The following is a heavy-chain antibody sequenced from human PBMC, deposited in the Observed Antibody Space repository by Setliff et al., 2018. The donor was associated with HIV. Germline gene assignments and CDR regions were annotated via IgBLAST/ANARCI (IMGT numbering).Heavy chain of an antibody. J-gene: IGHJ5*02. Sequence: PSETLSLTCTVSGGSISSGSYYWSWIRQPAGKGLEWIGHISTSGITNYNPSLKSRVTMSVDTSKNHFSLKLTSLTAADTAVYYCARTKGWLQFFDHWGQGTLVTVSS. CDR2: ISTSGIT. CDR3: ARTKGWLQFFDH. V-gene: IGHV4-61*09. D-gene: IGHD5-12*01. CDR1: GGSISSGSYY.